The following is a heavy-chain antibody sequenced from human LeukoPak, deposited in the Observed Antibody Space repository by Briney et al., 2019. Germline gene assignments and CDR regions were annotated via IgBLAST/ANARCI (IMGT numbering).Heavy chain of an antibody. CDR1: GFTFSKFA. Sequence: GGSLRLSCVGSGFTFSKFAMSWVRQAPGKGLEWVSVISGSGGTTYYAGSVKGRFTISRDTSKNTLYLQMNSLRAEDTAVYYCARAPGSGYYFDYWGQGTLVTVSS. D-gene: IGHD3-22*01. CDR3: ARAPGSGYYFDY. J-gene: IGHJ4*02. CDR2: ISGSGGTT. V-gene: IGHV3-23*01.